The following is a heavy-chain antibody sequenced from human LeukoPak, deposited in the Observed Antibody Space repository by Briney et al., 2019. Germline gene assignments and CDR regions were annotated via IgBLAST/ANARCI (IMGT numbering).Heavy chain of an antibody. CDR3: AKGQMVRGVTTSYYMDA. Sequence: GGSLRLSRAASGFTFSSYVMSWVRQAPGKGLEWVSAIGGYSLTVYNAQSLKGRFTVSRDNSKNTLYLQVTDLRVDDTAVYYCAKGQMVRGVTTSYYMDAWGKGTRVTVSS. J-gene: IGHJ6*03. D-gene: IGHD3-10*01. V-gene: IGHV3-23*01. CDR1: GFTFSSYV. CDR2: IGGYSLTV.